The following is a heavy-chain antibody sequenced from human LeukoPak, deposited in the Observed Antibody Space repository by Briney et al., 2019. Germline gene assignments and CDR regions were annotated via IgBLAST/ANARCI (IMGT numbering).Heavy chain of an antibody. CDR1: GFTFSSYA. CDR3: AKSYSSTWYAFDC. J-gene: IGHJ4*02. Sequence: PGGSLRLSCAASGFTFSSYAMSWVRNARGTVLEWVSAIIGSCGSTYYADSVKGRFTISRDNSKSTLYLQMNSLRAGDTAVYYCAKSYSSTWYAFDCWGQGTLVTVSS. CDR2: IIGSCGST. D-gene: IGHD6-13*01. V-gene: IGHV3-23*01.